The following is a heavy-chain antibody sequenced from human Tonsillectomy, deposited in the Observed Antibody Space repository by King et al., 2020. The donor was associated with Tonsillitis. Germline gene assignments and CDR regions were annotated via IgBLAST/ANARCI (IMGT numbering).Heavy chain of an antibody. CDR1: GFTVSTNY. CDR3: ARVRYYFDSIGYPDY. V-gene: IGHV3-66*01. CDR2: IYSGDST. J-gene: IGHJ4*02. Sequence: VQLVESGGGLVQPGGSLRLSCAASGFTVSTNYMSWVRQAPGKGLEWVSVIYSGDSTYYADSVRGRFTISRDNSKNTLYLQMNSLRAEDTAVYYCARVRYYFDSIGYPDYWGQGTLVTVSS. D-gene: IGHD3-22*01.